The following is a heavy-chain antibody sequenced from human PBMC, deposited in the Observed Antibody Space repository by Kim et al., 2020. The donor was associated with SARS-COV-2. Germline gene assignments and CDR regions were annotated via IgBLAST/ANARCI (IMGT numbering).Heavy chain of an antibody. Sequence: SRVTISVDTSKNQFSLKLSSVTAADTAVYYCARGEREYYYDSSGYYYDENWGQGTLVTVSS. J-gene: IGHJ4*02. V-gene: IGHV4-34*01. D-gene: IGHD3-22*01. CDR3: ARGEREYYYDSSGYYYDEN.